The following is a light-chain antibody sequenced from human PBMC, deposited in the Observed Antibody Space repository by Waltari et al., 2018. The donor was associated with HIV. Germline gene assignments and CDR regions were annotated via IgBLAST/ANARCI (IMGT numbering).Light chain of an antibody. J-gene: IGKJ5*01. Sequence: DIQMTQSPSSLSPAVGDKITITCRASRSIYNYVNWYQHKPGQAPRLLIYLSSTLHTGVPPRFSGSGSGTVFSLTVAGLQADDLGTYFCQQTYSPPRTFGQGTRLE. CDR1: RSIYNY. CDR2: LSS. V-gene: IGKV1-39*01. CDR3: QQTYSPPRT.